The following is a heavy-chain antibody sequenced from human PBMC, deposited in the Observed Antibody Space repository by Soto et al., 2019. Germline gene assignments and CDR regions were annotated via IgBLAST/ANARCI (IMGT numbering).Heavy chain of an antibody. CDR1: GFTFSSYG. J-gene: IGHJ6*02. Sequence: GGSLRLSCAASGFTFSSYGMHWVRQAPGKGLEWVAVIWYDGSNKYYADSVKGRFTISRDNSKNTLYLQMNSLRAEDTAVYYCAKGAAYYDFWSGYWRSYYYYGMDVWGQGTTVTVSS. D-gene: IGHD3-3*01. CDR2: IWYDGSNK. CDR3: AKGAAYYDFWSGYWRSYYYYGMDV. V-gene: IGHV3-30*02.